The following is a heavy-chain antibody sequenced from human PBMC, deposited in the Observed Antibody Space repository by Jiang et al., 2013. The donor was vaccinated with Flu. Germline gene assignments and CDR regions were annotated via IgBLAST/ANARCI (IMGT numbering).Heavy chain of an antibody. CDR3: ARDLYYYDSSGGAFDI. Sequence: CKASGYTFTGYYMHWVRQAPGQGLEWMGWINPNSGGTNYAQKFQGRVTMTRDTSISTAYMELSRLRSDDTAVYYCARDLYYYDSSGGAFDIWGQGTMVTVSS. J-gene: IGHJ3*02. CDR1: GYTFTGYY. CDR2: INPNSGGT. V-gene: IGHV1-2*02. D-gene: IGHD3-22*01.